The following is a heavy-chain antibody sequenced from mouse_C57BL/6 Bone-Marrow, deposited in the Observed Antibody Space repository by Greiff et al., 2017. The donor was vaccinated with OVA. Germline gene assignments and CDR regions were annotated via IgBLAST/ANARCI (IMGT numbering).Heavy chain of an antibody. Sequence: VQLQQSGAELVRPGASVTLSCKASGYTFTDYEMHWVKQTPVHGLEWIGAIDPETGGTAYNQKFKGKAILTADKSSSTAYMELRSLTSEDSAVYYCTGWGYGNYVWYFDVWGTGTTVTVSS. V-gene: IGHV1-15*01. CDR1: GYTFTDYE. CDR2: IDPETGGT. J-gene: IGHJ1*03. CDR3: TGWGYGNYVWYFDV. D-gene: IGHD2-10*02.